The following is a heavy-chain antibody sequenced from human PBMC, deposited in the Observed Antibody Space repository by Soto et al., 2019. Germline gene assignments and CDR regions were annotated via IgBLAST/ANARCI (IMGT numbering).Heavy chain of an antibody. Sequence: GASVKVSCKASGGTFSSYAISWVRQAPGQGLEWMGGIVPIFGTANYAQKFQGRVTITADESTSTAYMELSSLRSEDTAVYYCASLKGGYYYYCKDGCRQGNTVPVSS. CDR3: ASLKGGYYYYCKDG. D-gene: IGHD3-16*01. J-gene: IGHJ6*02. CDR1: GGTFSSYA. CDR2: IVPIFGTA. V-gene: IGHV1-69*13.